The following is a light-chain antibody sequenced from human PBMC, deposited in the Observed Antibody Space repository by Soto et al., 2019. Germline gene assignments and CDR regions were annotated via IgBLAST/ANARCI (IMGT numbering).Light chain of an antibody. Sequence: EIVMTQSPATLSVSPGERATLSCRASQSVSSNLAWYQQKPGQAPRLLIYGASTRATGIPARFSGSGSGTEFTLTISSLQSEDAAVYYCQQYYTTPPTFGLGTKVEVK. V-gene: IGKV3-15*01. CDR1: QSVSSN. CDR2: GAS. J-gene: IGKJ1*01. CDR3: QQYYTTPPT.